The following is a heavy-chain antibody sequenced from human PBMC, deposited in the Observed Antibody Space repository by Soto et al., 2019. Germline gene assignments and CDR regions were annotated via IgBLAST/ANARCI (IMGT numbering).Heavy chain of an antibody. CDR2: ISSSGSTI. CDR1: GFTFSSYE. J-gene: IGHJ3*02. V-gene: IGHV3-48*03. Sequence: PGGSLRLSCAASGFTFSSYEMKWVRQAPGKGLEWVPYISSSGSTIYYADSVKGRFTISRDNAKNSLYLQMNSLRAEDTAVYYCARVGRFGDAFDIWGQGTMVTVSS. D-gene: IGHD3-10*01. CDR3: ARVGRFGDAFDI.